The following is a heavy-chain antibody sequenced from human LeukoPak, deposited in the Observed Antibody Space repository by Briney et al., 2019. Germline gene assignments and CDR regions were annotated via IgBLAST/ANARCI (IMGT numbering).Heavy chain of an antibody. Sequence: PSETLSLTCTVSGGSISSSNYYWGWIRQAPGKGLEWIGSIYDSGSTYYNPSLKSRVTIYVDTTKNQFSLKLNSVTAADTAMYYCASGSSSGSLGWFDPWGQGTLVTVSS. CDR2: IYDSGST. V-gene: IGHV4-39*01. D-gene: IGHD6-13*01. CDR3: ASGSSSGSLGWFDP. CDR1: GGSISSSNYY. J-gene: IGHJ5*02.